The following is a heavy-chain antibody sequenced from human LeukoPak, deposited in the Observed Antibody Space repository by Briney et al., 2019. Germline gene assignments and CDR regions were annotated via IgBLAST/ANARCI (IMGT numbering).Heavy chain of an antibody. CDR2: FTAGGTTT. D-gene: IGHD3-3*01. J-gene: IGHJ4*02. CDR3: CFGVTSSVFFDY. Sequence: GGSLRLSCSASGFTFINYDITWVRHSPGQGIIGFSTFTAGGTTTYYADSVKGRFTTSRDTSTNTLYLHMNSLIAEDTAVYYCCFGVTSSVFFDYWGRGSLVTGSS. V-gene: IGHV3-23*01. CDR1: GFTFINYD.